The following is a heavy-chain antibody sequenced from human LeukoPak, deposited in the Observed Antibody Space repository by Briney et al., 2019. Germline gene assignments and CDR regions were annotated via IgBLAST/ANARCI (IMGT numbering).Heavy chain of an antibody. CDR3: AREVGGQLGQYYFDY. CDR2: ISSSSSYI. D-gene: IGHD6-6*01. Sequence: GGSLRLSCAASGFTFSSYSMNWVRQAPGKGLEWVSSISSSSSYIYYADSVKGRFTISRDNAKNSLYLQMNSLRAEDTAVYYCAREVGGQLGQYYFDYWGQGTLVTVSS. J-gene: IGHJ4*02. CDR1: GFTFSSYS. V-gene: IGHV3-21*01.